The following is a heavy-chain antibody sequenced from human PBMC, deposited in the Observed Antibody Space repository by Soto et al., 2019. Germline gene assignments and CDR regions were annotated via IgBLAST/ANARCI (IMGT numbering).Heavy chain of an antibody. J-gene: IGHJ3*02. CDR3: ALSYVDPDAFDI. CDR1: VYTFTRYD. D-gene: IGHD3-10*02. Sequence: GASVTVSCKASVYTFTRYDINCVRQATGQGLEWMGWMNPNSGNTGYAQKFQGRVTMTRNTSISTAYMELSSLRSEDTAVYYCALSYVDPDAFDIWGQGTMVTVSS. V-gene: IGHV1-8*01. CDR2: MNPNSGNT.